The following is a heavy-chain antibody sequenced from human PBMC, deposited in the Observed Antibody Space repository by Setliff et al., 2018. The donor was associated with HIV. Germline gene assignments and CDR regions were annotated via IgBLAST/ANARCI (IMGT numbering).Heavy chain of an antibody. CDR2: IYQSGSI. CDR3: ARPRRVRSRARYWFDI. J-gene: IGHJ5*02. V-gene: IGHV4-38-2*01. CDR1: GYSINSGFS. Sequence: PSETLSLTCAASGYSINSGFSRAWIRQPPGQGPQWIGSIYQSGSIYYNPSLQSRVTISVDSSKNQFSLNLFSVTAADTAVYYCARPRRVRSRARYWFDIWGQGTLVTVS. D-gene: IGHD2-21*01.